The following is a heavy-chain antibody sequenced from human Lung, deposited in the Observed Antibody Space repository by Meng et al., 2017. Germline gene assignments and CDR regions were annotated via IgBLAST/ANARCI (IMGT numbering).Heavy chain of an antibody. CDR1: GYTFTSYY. Sequence: QVQLVQSGAEVKKPGASVKVSCRASGYTFTSYYMHWVRQAPGQGLECMGIIDPSGGSTDYAQKFQGRVTVTGDTSTSTVYMDLSSLRSEDTAVYYCTISDYGNFDYWGQGTLVTVSS. J-gene: IGHJ4*02. V-gene: IGHV1-46*03. CDR2: IDPSGGST. D-gene: IGHD4-17*01. CDR3: TISDYGNFDY.